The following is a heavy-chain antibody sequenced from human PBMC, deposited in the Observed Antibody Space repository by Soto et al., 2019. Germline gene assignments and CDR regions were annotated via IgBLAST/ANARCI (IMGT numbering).Heavy chain of an antibody. V-gene: IGHV3-30-3*01. CDR3: TRDASLASSARGWFDL. J-gene: IGHJ5*02. CDR2: ITYDGSNT. CDR1: GFTFSSCA. Sequence: HPVGALSLSCAASGFTFSSCAMHSVRQAPGKGLEGVAAITYDGSNTYYADSVKGRFTISRDNSKNNLYLEMNSLRAADKPVSYCTRDASLASSARGWFDLWGPGTLVTVSS. D-gene: IGHD6-13*01.